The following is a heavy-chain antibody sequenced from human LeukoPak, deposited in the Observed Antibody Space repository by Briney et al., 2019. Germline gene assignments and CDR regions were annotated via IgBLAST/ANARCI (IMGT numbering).Heavy chain of an antibody. CDR2: IKSEGSST. CDR3: ARGGDGFDY. CDR1: GFTFSSYW. V-gene: IGHV3-74*01. J-gene: IGHJ4*02. Sequence: PGRSLTLSCPASGFTFSSYWMHCVRQAPGKGLVWVSGIKSEGSSTSYADSLKGRFTIYRDNLKTTLYLQKNSLRAEDTAVYYCARGGDGFDYWGQGTLVTVSS. D-gene: IGHD3-16*01.